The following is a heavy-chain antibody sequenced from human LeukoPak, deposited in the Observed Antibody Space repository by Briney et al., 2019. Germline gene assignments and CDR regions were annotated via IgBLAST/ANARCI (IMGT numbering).Heavy chain of an antibody. D-gene: IGHD2-2*01. V-gene: IGHV1-2*04. CDR3: ARDIVVVPAAIVVGAPDY. CDR1: GYTFTGYY. Sequence: ASVKVSCKASGYTFTGYYMHWVRQAPGQGLEWMGWINPNSGGTNYAQKFQGWVTMTRDTSISTAYMELSRLRSDDTAVYYCARDIVVVPAAIVVGAPDYWGQGTLVTVSS. CDR2: INPNSGGT. J-gene: IGHJ4*02.